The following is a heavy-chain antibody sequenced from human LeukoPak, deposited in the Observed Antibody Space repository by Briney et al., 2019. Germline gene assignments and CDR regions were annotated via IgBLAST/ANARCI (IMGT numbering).Heavy chain of an antibody. J-gene: IGHJ6*02. D-gene: IGHD3-10*01. CDR1: GGSISSYY. CDR2: IYYSGST. V-gene: IGHV4-59*01. CDR3: ARDEGDGSGFV. Sequence: SETLSLTCTVPGGSISSYYWSWIRQPPGKGLEWIGYIYYSGSTNYNPSLKSRVTISVDTSKNQFSLKLSSVTAADTAVYYCARDEGDGSGFVWGQGTTVTVSS.